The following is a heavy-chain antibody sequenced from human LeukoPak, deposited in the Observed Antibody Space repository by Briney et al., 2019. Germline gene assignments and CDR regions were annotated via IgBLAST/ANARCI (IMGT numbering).Heavy chain of an antibody. CDR2: IYNSGTT. J-gene: IGHJ4*02. V-gene: IGHV4-59*01. CDR3: AGGGYCDISSCSAPLFDW. Sequence: SETLSLTCTLSGGSITNYYWNWIRQPPGKGLEWVGYIYNSGTTNYNPSLKSRATISADTSKRQVSLRLSSVTAADTAVYYCAGGGYCDISSCSAPLFDWWGQGTPVTVSS. D-gene: IGHD2-15*01. CDR1: GGSITNYY.